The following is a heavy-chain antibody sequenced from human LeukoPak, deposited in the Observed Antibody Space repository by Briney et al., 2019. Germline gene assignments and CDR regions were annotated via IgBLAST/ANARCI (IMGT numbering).Heavy chain of an antibody. V-gene: IGHV4-30-2*02. CDR2: IYDRGPA. D-gene: IGHD6-6*01. CDR3: ARSEYSSSPQFGY. CDR1: GYAIISGGFS. Sequence: SETLSLTCTVSGYAIISGGFSWNWIRQPPGKGLEWIGCIYDRGPAHYNPSLKSRVTISVDTSKNQFSLKLSSVTAADTAVYYCARSEYSSSPQFGYWGQGTLVTVSS. J-gene: IGHJ4*02.